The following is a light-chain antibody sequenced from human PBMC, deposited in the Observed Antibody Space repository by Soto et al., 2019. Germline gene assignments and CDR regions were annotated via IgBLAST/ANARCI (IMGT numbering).Light chain of an antibody. CDR1: SSDVGSYNY. Sequence: QSALTQPASVSGSPGQSIIISCTGTSSDVGSYNYVYWYQHHPGKAPKFMIYDVSNRPSGVSNRFSGSKSGNTASLTISGLQAEDEADYYCSSYTTSGTLVFGSGTKLTVL. V-gene: IGLV2-14*03. J-gene: IGLJ1*01. CDR3: SSYTTSGTLV. CDR2: DVS.